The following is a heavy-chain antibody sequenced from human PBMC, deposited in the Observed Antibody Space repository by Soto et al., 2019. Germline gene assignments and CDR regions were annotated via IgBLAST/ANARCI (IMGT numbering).Heavy chain of an antibody. V-gene: IGHV3-23*01. CDR1: GLTFSSYA. CDR3: AKNSESSAYSSFDY. CDR2: ISGSGIST. Sequence: EVQLLESGGGLVQPGGSLRLSCAASGLTFSSYAMRWVRQAPGKGLEWVSGISGSGISTYYADSVKGRFTISRDNSKNTLYLQMNSLRAEDTAVYYCAKNSESSAYSSFDYWGQGTLVTVSS. J-gene: IGHJ4*02. D-gene: IGHD3-22*01.